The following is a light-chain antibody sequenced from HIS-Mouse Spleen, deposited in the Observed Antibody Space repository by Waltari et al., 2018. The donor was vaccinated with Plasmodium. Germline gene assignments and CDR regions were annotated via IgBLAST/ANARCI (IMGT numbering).Light chain of an antibody. CDR2: GAS. CDR3: QQYNNWPPYT. Sequence: ELVMTQSPATLSVSPGERATLSCRASQSVSSNLAWYQKKPGQAPRPLIYGASTRATGIPARFSGSGSGTEFTLTISSMQSEDFAVYYCQQYNNWPPYTFGQGTKLEIK. J-gene: IGKJ2*01. V-gene: IGKV3-15*01. CDR1: QSVSSN.